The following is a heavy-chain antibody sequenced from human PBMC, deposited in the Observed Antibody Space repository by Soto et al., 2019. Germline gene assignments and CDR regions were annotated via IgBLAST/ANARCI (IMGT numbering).Heavy chain of an antibody. D-gene: IGHD3-3*01. V-gene: IGHV1-24*01. Sequence: ASVKVSCKVSGYTLTELSMHWVRQAPGKGLEWMGGFDPEDGETIYAQKFQGRVTMTEDTSTDTAYMELSSLRAEDTAVYYCAKDRLYYDFWSGYLGEKGDYYYYGTDVWGQGTTVTVSS. CDR2: FDPEDGET. J-gene: IGHJ6*02. CDR1: GYTLTELS. CDR3: AKDRLYYDFWSGYLGEKGDYYYYGTDV.